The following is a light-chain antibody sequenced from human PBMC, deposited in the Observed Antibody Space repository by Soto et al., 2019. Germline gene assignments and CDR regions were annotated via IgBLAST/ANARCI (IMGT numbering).Light chain of an antibody. CDR1: QRLSSSY. CDR2: GAS. Sequence: EMVLTQSPGTLSLSPGDRATLSCRASQRLSSSYLAWYQQKPGQAPRLLMQGASSRATGIPDRFSGSGSGTDFTLTISRLEPEDSAVYYCQQFGSSAWTFGEGTRVEIK. J-gene: IGKJ1*01. CDR3: QQFGSSAWT. V-gene: IGKV3-20*01.